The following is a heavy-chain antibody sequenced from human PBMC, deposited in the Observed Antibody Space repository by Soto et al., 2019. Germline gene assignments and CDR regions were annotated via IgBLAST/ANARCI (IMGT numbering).Heavy chain of an antibody. Sequence: QVQLVESGGGVVQPGRSLRLSCAASGFTFSSYGMHWVRQAPGKGLEWVAVISYDGSNKYYADSVKGRFTISRDNSKNALYLQMNSLRAEDTAVYYCAKDAYYDFWIGYYPYYYYYGMDVWGQGTTVTVSS. CDR3: AKDAYYDFWIGYYPYYYYYGMDV. J-gene: IGHJ6*02. D-gene: IGHD3-3*01. V-gene: IGHV3-30*18. CDR1: GFTFSSYG. CDR2: ISYDGSNK.